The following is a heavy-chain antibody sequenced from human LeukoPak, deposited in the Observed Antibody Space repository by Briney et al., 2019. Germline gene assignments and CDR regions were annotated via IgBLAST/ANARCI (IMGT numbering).Heavy chain of an antibody. CDR2: INHSGST. J-gene: IGHJ5*02. CDR1: GGSFSGYY. Sequence: PSETLSLTCAVYGGSFSGYYWSWIRQPPGKGLEWIGEINHSGSTNYNPSLKSRVTISVDTSKNQFSLKLSSVTAADTAVYYCARRTREHRLSDYNWFDPWGQGTLVTVSS. CDR3: ARRTREHRLSDYNWFDP. V-gene: IGHV4-34*01. D-gene: IGHD6-25*01.